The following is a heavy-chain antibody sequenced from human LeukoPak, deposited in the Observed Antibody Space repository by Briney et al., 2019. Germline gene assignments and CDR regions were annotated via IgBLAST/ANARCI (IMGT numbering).Heavy chain of an antibody. V-gene: IGHV3-15*01. CDR1: GFSFTNAW. D-gene: IGHD4-17*01. CDR2: IKSNTDGGTT. Sequence: GGSLILSCAASGFSFTNAWMSWVRQAPGKGLEWVGRIKSNTDGGTTDYVAPVKGRFTISRDDSKDMVYLQMNSLKTEDIAVYFCATEYYGAYNYWGQGTLVTVSS. J-gene: IGHJ4*02. CDR3: ATEYYGAYNY.